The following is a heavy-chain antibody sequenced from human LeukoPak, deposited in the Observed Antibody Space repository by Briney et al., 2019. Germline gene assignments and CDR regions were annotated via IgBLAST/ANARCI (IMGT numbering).Heavy chain of an antibody. D-gene: IGHD3-10*01. J-gene: IGHJ4*02. CDR1: GYTLTSYG. V-gene: IGHV1-8*02. CDR3: ARAWLGSGSYSAH. CDR2: INPNSGNT. Sequence: ASVKVSCKASGYTLTSYGISWVRQAPGQGLEWMGWINPNSGNTGYAQKFQGRVTMTRNTSISTAYMGLRSLRSEDTAVYYCARAWLGSGSYSAHWGQGTLVTVSS.